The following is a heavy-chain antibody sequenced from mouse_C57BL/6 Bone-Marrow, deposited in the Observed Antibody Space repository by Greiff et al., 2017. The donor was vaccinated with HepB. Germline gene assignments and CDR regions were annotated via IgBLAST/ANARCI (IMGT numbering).Heavy chain of an antibody. V-gene: IGHV1-26*01. J-gene: IGHJ2*01. CDR2: INPNNGGT. D-gene: IGHD1-3*01. CDR3: ARDNLYFDY. Sequence: EVKLQQSGPELVKPGASVKISCKASGYTFTDYYMNWVKQSHGKSLEWIGDINPNNGGTSYNQKFKGKATLTVDKSSSTAYMELRSLTSEDSAVYYCARDNLYFDYWGQGTTLTVSS. CDR1: GYTFTDYY.